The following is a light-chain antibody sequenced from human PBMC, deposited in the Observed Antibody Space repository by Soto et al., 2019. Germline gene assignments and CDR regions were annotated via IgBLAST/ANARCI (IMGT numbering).Light chain of an antibody. J-gene: IGKJ1*01. CDR2: RAS. V-gene: IGKV1-5*03. CDR3: QHYNSYSEA. Sequence: DIQMTQSPSTLSASVGDRVTITCLASRSIRSSWLAWYQQKPGKAPKLLIYRASSLESGAPSRFSGTGSGTEFTLTISSLQPDDFATYYCQHYNSYSEAFGQGTKVDIK. CDR1: RSIRSSW.